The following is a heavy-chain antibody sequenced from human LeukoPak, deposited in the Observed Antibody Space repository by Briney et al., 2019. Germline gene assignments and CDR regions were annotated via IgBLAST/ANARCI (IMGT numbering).Heavy chain of an antibody. Sequence: GGSLRLSCAASGFTFSSYSMNWVRQAPGKGLEWVSYISSSSSTIYYADSLKGRFTISRDNAKNSLYLQMNSLRAEDTAVYYCARDGYCSSTSCYPYYYYMDVWGKGTTVTVSS. CDR3: ARDGYCSSTSCYPYYYYMDV. D-gene: IGHD2-2*03. J-gene: IGHJ6*03. CDR1: GFTFSSYS. CDR2: ISSSSSTI. V-gene: IGHV3-48*04.